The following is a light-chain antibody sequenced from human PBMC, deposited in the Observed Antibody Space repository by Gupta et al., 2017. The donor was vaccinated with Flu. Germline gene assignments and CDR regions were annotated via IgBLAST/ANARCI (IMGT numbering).Light chain of an antibody. J-gene: IGLJ2*01. CDR3: QAWDKYAVV. CDR2: QNT. CDR1: NLGDEY. Sequence: SFDLTQPPSVSVSPGQTATITCSGDNLGDEYVSWYQQKPGQSPVLVIYQNTKRPSEIPGRFSGSSSGITASLTIPGTQGMDEADYYCQAWDKYAVVFGGGTKLTVL. V-gene: IGLV3-1*01.